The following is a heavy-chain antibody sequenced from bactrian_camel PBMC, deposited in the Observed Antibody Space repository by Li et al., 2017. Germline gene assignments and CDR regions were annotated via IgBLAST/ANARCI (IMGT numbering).Heavy chain of an antibody. V-gene: IGHV3S31*01. Sequence: VQLVESGGALVQPGGSPKLSCTASGFTFKDYAMSWVRQVPGKGLEWVSGISSVGHRTYYADAVKGRFTISRDNAKNTLYLQLTSLKPEDTALYYCAKEYSDCYSTHWCYPPPTSTIPRGQGTQVTVS. CDR2: ISSVGHRT. D-gene: IGHD3*01. CDR1: GFTFKDYA. J-gene: IGHJ4*01. CDR3: AKEYSDCYSTHWCYPPPTSTIP.